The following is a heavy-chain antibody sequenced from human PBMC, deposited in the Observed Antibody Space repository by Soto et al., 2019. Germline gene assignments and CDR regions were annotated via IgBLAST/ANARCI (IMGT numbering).Heavy chain of an antibody. CDR1: GFTFSNYW. V-gene: IGHV3-7*01. Sequence: EVQLVESGGGLVQPGGSLRLSCAASGFTFSNYWMSWVRQAPGKGLEWVANIKQDGTEKNYVDSVRGRFTISRDNAKHSLDLQMTSLTAEDTAGYYCASVAIWGQGTLVTVSS. CDR2: IKQDGTEK. J-gene: IGHJ4*02. D-gene: IGHD5-12*01. CDR3: ASVAI.